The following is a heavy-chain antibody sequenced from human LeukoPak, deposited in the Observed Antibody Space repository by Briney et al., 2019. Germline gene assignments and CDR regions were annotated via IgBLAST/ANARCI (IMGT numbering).Heavy chain of an antibody. CDR1: GGSVSSGSYY. Sequence: SETLSLTCTVSGGSVSSGSYYWSWIRQPPGKGLEWIGYIYYSGSTNYNPSLKSRVTISVDTSKNQFSLKLSSVTAADTAVYYCVRVGDSYGRFTFDYWGQGSLVTVSS. D-gene: IGHD5-18*01. J-gene: IGHJ4*02. CDR2: IYYSGST. CDR3: VRVGDSYGRFTFDY. V-gene: IGHV4-61*01.